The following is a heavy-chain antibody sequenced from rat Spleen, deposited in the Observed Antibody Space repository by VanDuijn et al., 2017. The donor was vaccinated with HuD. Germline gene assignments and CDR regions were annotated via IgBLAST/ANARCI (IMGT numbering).Heavy chain of an antibody. V-gene: IGHV5-22*01. Sequence: EVQLVESGGGLVQPGGSLKLSCGASGFTFSDYYMAWVRQAPTKGLEWVASMSHDGGGTYYGDSVKGRFTVSRDNAKSTLYLQMDSLRSEDTATYYCARQDVMDAWGQGASVTVSS. CDR3: ARQDVMDA. CDR2: MSHDGGGT. J-gene: IGHJ4*01. CDR1: GFTFSDYY.